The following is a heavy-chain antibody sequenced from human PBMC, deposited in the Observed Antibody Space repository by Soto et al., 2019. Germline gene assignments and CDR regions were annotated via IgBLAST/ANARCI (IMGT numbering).Heavy chain of an antibody. CDR1: GYTFTLFG. CDR3: ARGGQYRYFDY. CDR2: ISPYNGDT. Sequence: QVQLVQSGAEVKKPGASVKVSCTTSGYTFTLFGITWVRQAPGQGLEWMGWISPYNGDTKYAEKLEGRVTLTTDTSTDTAYMELTSLTSDDTAEYYCARGGQYRYFDYWGQGPRFTFSS. J-gene: IGHJ4*02. D-gene: IGHD2-2*02. V-gene: IGHV1-18*01.